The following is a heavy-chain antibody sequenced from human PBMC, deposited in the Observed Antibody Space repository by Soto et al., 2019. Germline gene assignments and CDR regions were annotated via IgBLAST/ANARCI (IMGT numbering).Heavy chain of an antibody. CDR1: GFTFSSYA. Sequence: GGSLRLSCAASGFTFSSYAMSWVRQAPGKGLEWVSAISGSGGSTYYADSVKGRFTISRDNSKNTQYLQMNSLRAEDTAVYYCAKDYYGFLEWLCGYFDYWGQGTLVTVSS. CDR2: ISGSGGST. D-gene: IGHD3-3*01. CDR3: AKDYYGFLEWLCGYFDY. J-gene: IGHJ4*02. V-gene: IGHV3-23*01.